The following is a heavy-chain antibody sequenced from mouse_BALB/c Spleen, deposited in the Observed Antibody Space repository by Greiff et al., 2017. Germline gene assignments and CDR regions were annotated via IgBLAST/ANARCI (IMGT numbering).Heavy chain of an antibody. J-gene: IGHJ1*01. D-gene: IGHD2-4*01. CDR1: GYSFTSYW. V-gene: IGHV1-5*01. Sequence: EVQLQQSGTVLARPGASVKMSCKASGYSFTSYWMHWVKQRPGQGLEWIGAIYPGNSDTSYNQKFKGKAKLTAVTSASTAYMELSSLTNEDSAVYYCTKAPRGYDYDWYFDVWGAGTTVTVSS. CDR3: TKAPRGYDYDWYFDV. CDR2: IYPGNSDT.